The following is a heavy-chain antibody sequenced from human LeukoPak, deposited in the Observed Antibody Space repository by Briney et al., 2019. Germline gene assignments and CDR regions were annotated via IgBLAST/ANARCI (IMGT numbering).Heavy chain of an antibody. J-gene: IGHJ6*02. D-gene: IGHD3-10*01. CDR2: MNPNSGNT. V-gene: IGHV1-8*01. CDR1: GYTFTSYD. CDR3: ARSMVRGVTTPDYGMDV. Sequence: ASVKVSCKASGYTFTSYDINWVRQATGQGLEWMGWMNPNSGNTGYAQKFQGRVTMTRNTSISTAYMELSSLRSEDTAVYYCARSMVRGVTTPDYGMDVWGQGTTVTVSS.